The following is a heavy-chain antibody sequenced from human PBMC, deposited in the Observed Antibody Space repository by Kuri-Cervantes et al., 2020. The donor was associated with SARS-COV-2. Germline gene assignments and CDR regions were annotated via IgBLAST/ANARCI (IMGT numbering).Heavy chain of an antibody. V-gene: IGHV1-18*01. J-gene: IGHJ3*02. CDR1: GYTFTSYG. CDR3: AEEGSDMTTVTPGAFDI. CDR2: ISAYNGNT. Sequence: ASVKVSCKASGYTFTSYGISWVRQAPGQGLEWMGWISAYNGNTTYARKLQGRVTMTTDTSTITAYMELRSLRSEDTAVYYCAEEGSDMTTVTPGAFDIWGQGTMVTVSS. D-gene: IGHD4-17*01.